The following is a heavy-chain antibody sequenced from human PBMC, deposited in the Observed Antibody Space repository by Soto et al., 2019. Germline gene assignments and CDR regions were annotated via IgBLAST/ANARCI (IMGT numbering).Heavy chain of an antibody. CDR3: ARGLSH. Sequence: SETLSLTCAVSGGSISSGGYSWSWIRQRPGKGLEWIGYIFYSGSTSYNPSLKSRVTISVDTSKNQFSLKVSSVTAADTAVYYWARGLSHWGQGTLVTVSS. V-gene: IGHV4-31*11. J-gene: IGHJ4*02. CDR2: IFYSGST. CDR1: GGSISSGGYS.